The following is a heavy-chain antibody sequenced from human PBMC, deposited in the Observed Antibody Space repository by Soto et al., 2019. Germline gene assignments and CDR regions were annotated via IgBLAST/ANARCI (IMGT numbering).Heavy chain of an antibody. Sequence: SVKVSCKASGGTFSSYAISWVRQAPGQGLEWMGGIIPIFGTANYAQKFQGRVTITADESTSTAYMELSSLRSEDTAVHYCARDGVTTLYYYYGMDVWGQGTTVTVSS. CDR3: ARDGVTTLYYYYGMDV. CDR1: GGTFSSYA. CDR2: IIPIFGTA. V-gene: IGHV1-69*13. D-gene: IGHD4-17*01. J-gene: IGHJ6*02.